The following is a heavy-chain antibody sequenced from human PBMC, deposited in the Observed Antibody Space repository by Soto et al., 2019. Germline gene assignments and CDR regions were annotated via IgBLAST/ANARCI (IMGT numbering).Heavy chain of an antibody. CDR3: AKDLRPGLVVPTKSGFDP. Sequence: GSLRLSCEASGFPVNTYAMTWFRQLPGMGLEWVSTTSIGGNTDFAESVRGRFSVSRDNSKNTLYLQMTNLRAEDAAIYFCAKDLRPGLVVPTKSGFDPWGQGTRVTVSS. V-gene: IGHV3-23*01. D-gene: IGHD3-10*01. CDR1: GFPVNTYA. CDR2: TSIGGNT. J-gene: IGHJ5*02.